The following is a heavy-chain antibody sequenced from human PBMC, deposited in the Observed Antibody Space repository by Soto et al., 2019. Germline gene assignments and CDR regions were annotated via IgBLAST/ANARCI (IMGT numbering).Heavy chain of an antibody. CDR3: ASGLVEYSSSWYDY. CDR2: ITWNSGTI. CDR1: GFTFDDYA. D-gene: IGHD6-13*01. J-gene: IGHJ4*02. V-gene: IGHV3-9*01. Sequence: GGSLRLSCAASGFTFDDYAMHWVRQTPGKGLEWVSGITWNSGTIGYADSVKGRFTISRDNGKNSLYLQMNSLRPEDTALYYCASGLVEYSSSWYDYWGQGTLVTVSS.